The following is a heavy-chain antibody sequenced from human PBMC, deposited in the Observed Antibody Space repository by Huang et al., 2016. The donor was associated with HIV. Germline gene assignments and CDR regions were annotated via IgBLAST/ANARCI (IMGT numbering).Heavy chain of an antibody. D-gene: IGHD6-19*01. CDR3: AKSSAWYPPYYFDY. CDR2: LIGGGGST. Sequence: EVQLLESGGGLVQPGGSLRLSCAASGFTFSSYAMSWVSGLIGGGGSTYYADAVKGRFTISRDNSKNTLYLQMNSLRAEDTAVYFCAKSSAWYPPYYFDYWGQGTLVTVSS. CDR1: GFTFSSYA. J-gene: IGHJ4*02. V-gene: IGHV3-23*01.